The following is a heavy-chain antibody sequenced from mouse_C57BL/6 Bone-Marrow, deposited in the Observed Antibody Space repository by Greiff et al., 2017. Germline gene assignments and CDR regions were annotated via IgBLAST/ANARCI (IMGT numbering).Heavy chain of an antibody. V-gene: IGHV1-69*01. CDR3: ARENYDGYYGAY. CDR1: GYTFTSYW. J-gene: IGHJ3*01. D-gene: IGHD2-3*01. Sequence: QVQLQQPGAELVMPGASVKLSCKASGYTFTSYWMHWVKQRPGQGLEWIGEIDPSDSYTNYNQKFKGKSTLTVDKSSSTAYMQRSSLTSEDSAVYYCARENYDGYYGAYWGQGTLVTVSA. CDR2: IDPSDSYT.